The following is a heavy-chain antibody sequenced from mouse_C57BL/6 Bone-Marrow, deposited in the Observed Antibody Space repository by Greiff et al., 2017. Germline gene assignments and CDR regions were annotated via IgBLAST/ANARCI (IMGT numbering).Heavy chain of an antibody. CDR1: GYTFTSYG. CDR2: IYPRSGNT. CDR3: ARGGVPYYYAMDY. J-gene: IGHJ4*01. Sequence: VQVVESGAELARPGASVKLSCKASGYTFTSYGISWVKQRTGQGLEWIGEIYPRSGNTYYNEKFKGKATLTADKSSSTAYMELRSLTSEDSAVYFCARGGVPYYYAMDYWGQGTSVTVSS. V-gene: IGHV1-81*01.